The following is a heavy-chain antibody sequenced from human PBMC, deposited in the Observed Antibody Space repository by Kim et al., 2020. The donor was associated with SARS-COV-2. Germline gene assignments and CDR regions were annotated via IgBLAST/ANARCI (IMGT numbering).Heavy chain of an antibody. CDR3: ARDAQLVPFDY. CDR1: GFTFSSYA. J-gene: IGHJ4*02. CDR2: IPSTTNYI. Sequence: GGSLRLSCAASGFTFSSYAMHWVRQAPGRGLEWVAVIPSTTNYIYYRDSVRGRFTISRDNAKSSLYLQMNNLQVEDTAVYYCARDAQLVPFDYWGQGALVTVS. V-gene: IGHV3-21*01. D-gene: IGHD6-6*01.